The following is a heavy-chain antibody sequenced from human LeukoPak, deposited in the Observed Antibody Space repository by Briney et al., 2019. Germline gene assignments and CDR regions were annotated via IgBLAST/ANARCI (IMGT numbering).Heavy chain of an antibody. J-gene: IGHJ4*02. CDR3: ARDGSMVRGVPPPIDY. D-gene: IGHD3-10*01. CDR1: GFTFSSYS. Sequence: AGGSLILSCAASGFTFSSYSMNWVRQAPGKGLEWVSSISSSSSYIYYADSVKGRFTISRDNAKNSLYLQMNSLRAEDTAVYYCARDGSMVRGVPPPIDYWGQGTLVTVSS. CDR2: ISSSSSYI. V-gene: IGHV3-21*01.